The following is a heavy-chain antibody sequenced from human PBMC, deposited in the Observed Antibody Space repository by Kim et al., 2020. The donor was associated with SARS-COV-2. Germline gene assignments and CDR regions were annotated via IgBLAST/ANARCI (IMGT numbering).Heavy chain of an antibody. D-gene: IGHD4-17*01. CDR2: ISSGGNA. Sequence: GGSLRRSCAASGFTVNANYMSWVRQAPGKGLEWVSLISSGGNANYAASVQGRFSISRDTSKNTLFLQMNNLRGEDTAVYYCARGGAPGYYRVPLNPWGQGTLVIVSS. CDR3: ARGGAPGYYRVPLNP. V-gene: IGHV3-53*01. CDR1: GFTVNANY. J-gene: IGHJ5*02.